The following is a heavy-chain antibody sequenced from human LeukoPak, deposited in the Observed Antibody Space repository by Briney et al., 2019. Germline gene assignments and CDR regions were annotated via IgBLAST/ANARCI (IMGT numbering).Heavy chain of an antibody. J-gene: IGHJ6*03. Sequence: SVKVSCKASGGTFSSYAISWVRQAPGQGLEWMGGIIPIFGTANYAQKFQGRVTITADESTSTAYMELSSLRSEDTAVYYCATMTPGGYYYYMDVWGKGTTVTVSS. CDR3: ATMTPGGYYYYMDV. CDR1: GGTFSSYA. CDR2: IIPIFGTA. V-gene: IGHV1-69*13. D-gene: IGHD4-17*01.